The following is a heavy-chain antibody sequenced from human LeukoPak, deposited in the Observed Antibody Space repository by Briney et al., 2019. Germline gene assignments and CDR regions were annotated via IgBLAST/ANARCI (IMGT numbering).Heavy chain of an antibody. CDR3: ARETSFSYFDY. CDR1: GFTVSSNY. V-gene: IGHV3-53*01. Sequence: GGSLRLSCAASGFTVSSNYMTWVRQAPGRGLEWVSVIYSGGKTYYADSVKGRFSISRDNSKNTLYLQMNSLRAEDTAVYYCARETSFSYFDYWGQGTLVTVSS. J-gene: IGHJ4*02. D-gene: IGHD1-1*01. CDR2: IYSGGKT.